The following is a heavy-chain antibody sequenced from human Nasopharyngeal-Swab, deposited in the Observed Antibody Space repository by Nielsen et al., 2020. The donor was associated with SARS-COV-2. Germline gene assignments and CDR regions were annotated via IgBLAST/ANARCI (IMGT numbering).Heavy chain of an antibody. CDR2: ISSTGSSI. CDR1: GFTCRSYT. Sequence: GGARRLSCAGSGFTCRSYTMNWFRKAPGKGLEGVSSISSTGSSIYYADSVKGRFTISRDNAKNSLYLQMNSLRAEDTAVYYCARGRFSSAWADYWGQGTLVIVSS. J-gene: IGHJ4*02. CDR3: ARGRFSSAWADY. D-gene: IGHD6-19*01. V-gene: IGHV3-21*01.